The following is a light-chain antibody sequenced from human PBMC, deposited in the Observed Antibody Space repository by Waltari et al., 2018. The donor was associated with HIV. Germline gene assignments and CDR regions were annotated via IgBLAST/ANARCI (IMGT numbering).Light chain of an antibody. V-gene: IGKV1-9*01. CDR1: QSISSH. Sequence: DIQLTQSPSFLSASVGDRVTVSCRASQSISSHLAWFQQKPGKAPRPLIYAASSLQRGVPSRFSGSGSGTEFTLTISSLRPEDFATYFCQQLHVYPLTFGGGTKVEI. J-gene: IGKJ4*01. CDR3: QQLHVYPLT. CDR2: AAS.